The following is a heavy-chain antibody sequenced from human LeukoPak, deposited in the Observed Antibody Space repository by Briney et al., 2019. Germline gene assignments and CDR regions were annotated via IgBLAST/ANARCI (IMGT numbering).Heavy chain of an antibody. CDR3: ARCDEGRLLWFGESRPDYYYYYMDV. CDR1: SGSISTSNYY. J-gene: IGHJ6*03. Sequence: PSETLSLTCTVSSGSISTSNYYWGWVRQPPGKALEWIGNIFYSGSTYYSPSLKSRVTISVDKSKNQFSLKLSSVTAADTAVYYCARCDEGRLLWFGESRPDYYYYYMDVWGKGTTVTVSS. D-gene: IGHD3-10*01. V-gene: IGHV4-39*07. CDR2: IFYSGST.